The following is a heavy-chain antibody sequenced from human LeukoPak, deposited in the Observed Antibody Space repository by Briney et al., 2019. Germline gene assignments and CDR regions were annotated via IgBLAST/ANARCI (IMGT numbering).Heavy chain of an antibody. CDR1: GFTFGSYG. CDR2: ISPSGDIT. CDR3: AKDDAWLRFGE. D-gene: IGHD3-10*01. Sequence: GGSLRLSCAASGFTFGSYGMSWVRQAPGKGLEWVSGISPSGDITYYADSVKGRFTISRDNSKNTLYLEVISLTAEDTAVYYCAKDDAWLRFGEWSQGTLVTVSS. J-gene: IGHJ4*02. V-gene: IGHV3-23*01.